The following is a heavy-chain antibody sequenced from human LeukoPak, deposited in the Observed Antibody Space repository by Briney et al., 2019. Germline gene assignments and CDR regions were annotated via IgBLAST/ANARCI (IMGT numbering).Heavy chain of an antibody. Sequence: GGSLRLSCAASGFTFSSYGMHWVRQAPGKGLEWVAVIWYDGSNKYYADSVKGRFTISRDNSKNTLYLQMNSLRAEDKALYYCPREARGPFAYWGQGTLVTVSS. V-gene: IGHV3-33*01. J-gene: IGHJ4*02. CDR2: IWYDGSNK. CDR1: GFTFSSYG. D-gene: IGHD2/OR15-2a*01. CDR3: PREARGPFAY.